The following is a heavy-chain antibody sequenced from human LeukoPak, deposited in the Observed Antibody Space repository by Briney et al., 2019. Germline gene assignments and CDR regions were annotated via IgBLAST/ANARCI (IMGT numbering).Heavy chain of an antibody. CDR2: INHSGST. Sequence: SETLSLTCAVYGGSFSGYYWSWLRQPPGKRLEWIGEINHSGSTNYNPSLKNRETISVDTAKNQFSLKLSSVTATDTAVYYCARGRTIFGTYNWFDPWGQGTLVTVSS. CDR3: ARGRTIFGTYNWFDP. V-gene: IGHV4-34*01. CDR1: GGSFSGYY. J-gene: IGHJ5*02. D-gene: IGHD3-3*01.